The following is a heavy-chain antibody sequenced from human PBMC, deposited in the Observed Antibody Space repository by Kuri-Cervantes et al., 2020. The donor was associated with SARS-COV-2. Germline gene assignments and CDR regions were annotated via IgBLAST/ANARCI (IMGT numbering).Heavy chain of an antibody. J-gene: IGHJ4*02. CDR2: IKEDGSET. D-gene: IGHD2-2*02. CDR1: GFTFSFYW. V-gene: IGHV3-7*01. CDR3: ATLGYCSSTSCYKRFDY. Sequence: GESLKISCAASGFTFSFYWMSWVRQAPGKGLEWVANIKEDGSETHYVDSVKGRFTISRDNAKKSLYLQMNSLGAEDTAVYYCATLGYCSSTSCYKRFDYWGQGTLVTVSS.